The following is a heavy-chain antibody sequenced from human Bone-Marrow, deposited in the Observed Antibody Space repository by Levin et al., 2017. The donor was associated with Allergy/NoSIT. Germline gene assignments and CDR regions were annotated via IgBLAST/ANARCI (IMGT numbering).Heavy chain of an antibody. Sequence: HGESLKISCKASGYTFTSYWIGWVRQVPGRGLEWMGIIYPDDSDTTYSPSFQGQVTISADKSISTIYLQWSSLRASDTALYYCARPSNADYFDSWGQGTHVLVSS. D-gene: IGHD2-8*01. CDR3: ARPSNADYFDS. CDR2: IYPDDSDT. V-gene: IGHV5-51*01. J-gene: IGHJ4*02. CDR1: GYTFTSYW.